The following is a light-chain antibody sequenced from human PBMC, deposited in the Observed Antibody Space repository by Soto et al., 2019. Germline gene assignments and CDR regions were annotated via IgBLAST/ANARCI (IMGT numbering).Light chain of an antibody. V-gene: IGLV2-14*03. J-gene: IGLJ1*01. Sequence: QSALTQPASVSGSPGQSITISCSGTSSDIGSYNHVAWYQQFPGKSPKLMIYAVSDRPPGVSDRFSGFKSGITASLTISGLQTEDEADYYCISYTDRQSDLFGTGTKVTVL. CDR2: AVS. CDR1: SSDIGSYNH. CDR3: ISYTDRQSDL.